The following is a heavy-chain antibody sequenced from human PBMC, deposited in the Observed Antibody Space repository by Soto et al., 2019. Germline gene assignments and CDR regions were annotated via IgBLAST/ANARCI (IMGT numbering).Heavy chain of an antibody. D-gene: IGHD2-2*01. J-gene: IGHJ6*02. V-gene: IGHV4-4*07. Sequence: PSETLSLTCTASGGSISGYYWSWIRQPAGKGLEWIGRIYTSGSTNYNPSLKSRVTMSLDTSKNQFSLKLTSVTAADTALYYCARGNCSSPNCYSFSGYYGMDVWGQGTTVTVSS. CDR2: IYTSGST. CDR3: ARGNCSSPNCYSFSGYYGMDV. CDR1: GGSISGYY.